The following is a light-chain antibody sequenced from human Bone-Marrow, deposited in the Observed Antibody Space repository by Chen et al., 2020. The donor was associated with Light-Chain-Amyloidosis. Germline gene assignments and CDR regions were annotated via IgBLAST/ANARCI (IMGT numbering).Light chain of an antibody. CDR1: QSVSGN. CDR3: QQYENWPRT. V-gene: IGKV3-15*01. Sequence: DIVMTQSPATLSVSPGERATLFCRASQSVSGNLAWYQQRPGQAPRLLIHSASTRATGVPARFSGSGFGTDFTLIISRLQSDDFAIYYCQQYENWPRTFGQGTKV. J-gene: IGKJ1*01. CDR2: SAS.